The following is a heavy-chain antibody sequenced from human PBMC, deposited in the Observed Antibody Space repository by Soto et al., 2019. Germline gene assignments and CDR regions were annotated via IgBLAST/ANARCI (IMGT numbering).Heavy chain of an antibody. CDR3: ARRRYDFWSGYSLSGYYYMDV. Sequence: ASVKVSCKASGYTFTSYDINWVRQATGQGLEWMGWMNPNSGNTGYAQKFQGRVTMTRNTSISTAYMELSSLRSEDTAVYYCARRRYDFWSGYSLSGYYYMDVWGKGTTVTVSS. CDR1: GYTFTSYD. D-gene: IGHD3-3*01. CDR2: MNPNSGNT. V-gene: IGHV1-8*01. J-gene: IGHJ6*03.